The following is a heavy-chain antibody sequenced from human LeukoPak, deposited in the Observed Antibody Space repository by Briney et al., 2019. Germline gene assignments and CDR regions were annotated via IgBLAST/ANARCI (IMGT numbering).Heavy chain of an antibody. CDR1: GFTFSSYS. D-gene: IGHD5-18*01. J-gene: IGHJ4*02. CDR2: INSDGSST. V-gene: IGHV3-74*01. Sequence: GGSLRLSCAASGFTFSSYSMNWVRQAPGKGLEWVSRINSDGSSTSYGDSVKGRFTISRDNAKNTVYLEMNSLRAEDTAVYYCVRGQLWSYYHDYWGQGTLVTVSS. CDR3: VRGQLWSYYHDY.